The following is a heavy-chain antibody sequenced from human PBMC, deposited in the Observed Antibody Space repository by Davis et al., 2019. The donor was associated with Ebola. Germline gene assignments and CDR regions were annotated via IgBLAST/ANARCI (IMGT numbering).Heavy chain of an antibody. J-gene: IGHJ4*02. CDR3: AHKWPADIASAFDY. Sequence: SGPTLVKPTQTLTLTCTFSGFSLSTSEVAVGWIRQPPGKALQWLALIHWDDDKRYRPSLKNRLSITKDTSKNQVVLTMTNMDHVDTATYFCAHKWPADIASAFDYWGQGILVTVS. CDR1: GFSLSTSEVA. CDR2: IHWDDDK. V-gene: IGHV2-5*02. D-gene: IGHD2-15*01.